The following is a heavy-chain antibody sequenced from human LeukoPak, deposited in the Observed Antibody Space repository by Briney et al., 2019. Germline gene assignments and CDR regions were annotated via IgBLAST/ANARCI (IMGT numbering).Heavy chain of an antibody. V-gene: IGHV3-30*18. CDR3: AKRPSDYGDYVSYFDY. CDR2: ISDDGRSK. D-gene: IGHD4-17*01. Sequence: GSLRLSCAASGFSFISYGMHWVRQAPGKGLEWVGVISDDGRSKDYADSVKGRFTISRDNSKDTLYLQMNSLRDEDTAVYYCAKRPSDYGDYVSYFDYWGQGTLVTVSS. J-gene: IGHJ4*02. CDR1: GFSFISYG.